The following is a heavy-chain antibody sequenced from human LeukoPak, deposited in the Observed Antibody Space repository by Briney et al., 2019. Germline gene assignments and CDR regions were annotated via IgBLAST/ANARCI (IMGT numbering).Heavy chain of an antibody. CDR2: ISYIGST. J-gene: IGHJ4*02. CDR3: ARHFIGYSYGHFDY. V-gene: IGHV4-59*08. D-gene: IGHD3-10*01. CDR1: DDSFSSHY. Sequence: SETLSLTCAVSDDSFSSHYWTWIRQPPGKGLEWIGYISYIGSTNYNPSLKSRVTISIDTSRNQFSLRLSSVTAADTAVYYCARHFIGYSYGHFDYWGQGTLVTVSS.